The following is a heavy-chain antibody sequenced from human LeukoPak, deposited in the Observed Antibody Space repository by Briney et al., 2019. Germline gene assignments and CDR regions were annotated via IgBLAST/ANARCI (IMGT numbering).Heavy chain of an antibody. V-gene: IGHV3-7*01. CDR3: VRDSYYGSGPPAN. J-gene: IGHJ4*02. CDR1: GFTFSNYW. D-gene: IGHD3-10*01. CDR2: IKEDGSEK. Sequence: GGSLRLSCAASGFTFSNYWMKWVRQAPGKGLEWVASIKEDGSEKYYVDSVKGRFTISRDNAKNSLYLQMNGLRAEDTAVYYCVRDSYYGSGPPANWGQGTLVTVSS.